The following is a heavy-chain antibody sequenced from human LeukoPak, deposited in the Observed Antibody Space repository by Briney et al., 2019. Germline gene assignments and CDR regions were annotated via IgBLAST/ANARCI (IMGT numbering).Heavy chain of an antibody. CDR1: EFSVGSNY. D-gene: IGHD2-8*01. J-gene: IGHJ6*03. V-gene: IGHV3-66*01. Sequence: GGSLRLSCAASEFSVGSNYMTWVRQAPGKGLEWVSLIYSGGSTYYADSVKGRFTISRDNSKNTLYLQMNSLRAEDTAVYYCAREGVQNVWYMDVWGKGTTVTVSS. CDR3: AREGVQNVWYMDV. CDR2: IYSGGST.